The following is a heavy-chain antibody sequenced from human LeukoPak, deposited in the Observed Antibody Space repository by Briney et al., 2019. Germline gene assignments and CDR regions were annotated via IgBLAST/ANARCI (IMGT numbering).Heavy chain of an antibody. CDR2: IKDDGTEK. J-gene: IGHJ4*02. V-gene: IGHV3-7*05. CDR3: ARWSSGWEFDY. D-gene: IGHD6-19*01. Sequence: GGSLRLSCAASGFTFSSSWMTWVRQVPGKGLEWVAHIKDDGTEKYYVDSVKGRFTISKDNAKNSVYLQMNSLRGEDTAVYYCARWSSGWEFDYWGQGTLVSVSP. CDR1: GFTFSSSW.